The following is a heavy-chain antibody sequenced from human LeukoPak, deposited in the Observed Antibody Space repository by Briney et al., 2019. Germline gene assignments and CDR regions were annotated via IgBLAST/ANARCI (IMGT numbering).Heavy chain of an antibody. CDR1: YY. D-gene: IGHD3-3*01. CDR3: ARGDVLRLD. CDR2: IYYSGST. V-gene: IGHV4-59*01. J-gene: IGHJ4*02. Sequence: YYGXGIRQPPGKGLEWIGYIYYSGSTNYNPSLKSRVTISVDTSKNQFSLKLSSVTAADTAVYYCARGDVLRLDWGQGTLVTVSS.